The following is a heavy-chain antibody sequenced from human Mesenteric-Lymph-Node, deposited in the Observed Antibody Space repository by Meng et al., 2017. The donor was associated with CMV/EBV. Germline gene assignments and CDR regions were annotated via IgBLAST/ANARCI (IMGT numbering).Heavy chain of an antibody. J-gene: IGHJ4*02. D-gene: IGHD3-10*01. CDR2: IYPGDSDT. CDR1: GYSFSSYW. CDR3: TRHVSYYDSESYPDY. Sequence: GESLKISCKGSGYSFSSYWIGWVRHMPGKGLEWMGIIYPGDSDTRYSPSFQGQVTISADKSITTAYLQWNSLKASDTAMYFCTRHVSYYDSESYPDYWGQGTLVTVSS. V-gene: IGHV5-51*01.